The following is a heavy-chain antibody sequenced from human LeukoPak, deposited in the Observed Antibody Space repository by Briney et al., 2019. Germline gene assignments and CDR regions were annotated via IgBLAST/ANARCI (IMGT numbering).Heavy chain of an antibody. Sequence: SETLSLTCTVSGGSISSRSYFWSWIRQPPGKGLEWIGYIYYSGSTNYNPSLKSRVTISVDTSKNQFSLKLSSVTAADTAVYYCARVRGRGTLNKYYFDYWGQGTLVTVSS. J-gene: IGHJ4*02. CDR3: ARVRGRGTLNKYYFDY. V-gene: IGHV4-61*01. D-gene: IGHD1/OR15-1a*01. CDR2: IYYSGST. CDR1: GGSISSRSYF.